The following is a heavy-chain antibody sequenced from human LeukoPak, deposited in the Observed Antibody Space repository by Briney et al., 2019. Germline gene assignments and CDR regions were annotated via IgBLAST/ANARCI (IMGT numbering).Heavy chain of an antibody. CDR1: GFIFSGSA. D-gene: IGHD3-16*02. Sequence: QAGGSLRLSCAASGFIFSGSAMHWVRQASGKGLEWVGRIRSKGKKDAPTYGASMKGRFTISRDDSKNMAYLQMNSLRAEDTAVYYCAKLFPSLLQRDMITFGGVIVYFDYWGQGTLVTVSS. CDR3: AKLFPSLLQRDMITFGGVIVYFDY. J-gene: IGHJ4*02. V-gene: IGHV3-73*01. CDR2: IRSKGKKDAP.